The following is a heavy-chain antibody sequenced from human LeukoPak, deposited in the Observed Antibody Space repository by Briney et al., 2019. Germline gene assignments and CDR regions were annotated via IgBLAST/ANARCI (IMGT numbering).Heavy chain of an antibody. CDR2: IYGGSST. Sequence: PGGSLRLSCAASGVTVSSTYMSWVRQAPGKGLEWVSVIYGGSSTYNADSVKGRFTTSRDNSKNTLFLQMNSLRAEDTAVYYCARASKVEAFDVWGQGTMVTVSS. D-gene: IGHD2-15*01. CDR1: GVTVSSTY. CDR3: ARASKVEAFDV. J-gene: IGHJ3*01. V-gene: IGHV3-66*01.